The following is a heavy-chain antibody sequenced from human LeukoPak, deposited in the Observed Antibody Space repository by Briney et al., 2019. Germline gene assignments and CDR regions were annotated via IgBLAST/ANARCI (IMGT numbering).Heavy chain of an antibody. Sequence: SETLSLTCTVSGDSISSSYWSWIRQPAGKGLEWIGRIYINGYTNYNPSLKSRVTMSVDTYKNQFSLNVRSVTAADTAVYYCARDCSGGSCYEGVLDNWGQGTLVTVSS. V-gene: IGHV4-4*07. D-gene: IGHD2-15*01. CDR3: ARDCSGGSCYEGVLDN. CDR1: GDSISSSY. CDR2: IYINGYT. J-gene: IGHJ4*02.